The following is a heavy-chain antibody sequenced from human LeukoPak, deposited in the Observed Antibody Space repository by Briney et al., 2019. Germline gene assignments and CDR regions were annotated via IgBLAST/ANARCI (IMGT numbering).Heavy chain of an antibody. Sequence: GGSLRLSCAASGFTFRSYEMNWVRQAPGKWLEWVSYISSRGSSIYYADSVKGRFTISRDNAKNSLYLQMNSLRAEDTAVYYCARLHYDFVWGIFDYWGQGTLVTVSS. CDR1: GFTFRSYE. J-gene: IGHJ4*02. CDR3: ARLHYDFVWGIFDY. D-gene: IGHD3-16*01. V-gene: IGHV3-48*03. CDR2: ISSRGSSI.